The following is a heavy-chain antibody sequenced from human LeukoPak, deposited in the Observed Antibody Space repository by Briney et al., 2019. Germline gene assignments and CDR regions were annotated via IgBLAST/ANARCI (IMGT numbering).Heavy chain of an antibody. CDR2: IYPGDSDT. J-gene: IGHJ4*02. CDR3: ARQSGSGGGNFDY. V-gene: IGHV5-51*01. D-gene: IGHD2-15*01. CDR1: GYSFTNYW. Sequence: GESLKISCKVSGYSFTNYWIAWVRQMPGKGLEWMGIIYPGDSDTRYSPSFQGHGTISADKSLSTAYLQWSSLKASDTAMYYCARQSGSGGGNFDYWGQGTLVTVSS.